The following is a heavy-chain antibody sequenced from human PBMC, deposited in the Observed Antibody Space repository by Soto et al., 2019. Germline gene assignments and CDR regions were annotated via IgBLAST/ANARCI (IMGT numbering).Heavy chain of an antibody. CDR1: GGSISSGDYY. Sequence: TSETLSLTCTVSGGSISSGDYYWSWIRQPPGKGLEWIGYIYYSGSTYYNPSLKSRVTISVDTSKNQFSLKLSSVTAADTAVYYCARVDYYDSSGYRDYWGQGTLVTVSS. J-gene: IGHJ4*02. CDR2: IYYSGST. CDR3: ARVDYYDSSGYRDY. D-gene: IGHD3-22*01. V-gene: IGHV4-30-4*01.